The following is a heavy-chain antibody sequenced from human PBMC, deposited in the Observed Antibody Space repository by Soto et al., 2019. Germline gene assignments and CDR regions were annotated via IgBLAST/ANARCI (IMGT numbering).Heavy chain of an antibody. V-gene: IGHV3-23*01. CDR1: GFTFSSYA. D-gene: IGHD3-22*01. CDR2: ISGSGGST. CDR3: AKGRKEWKSSGYWYY. J-gene: IGHJ4*02. Sequence: GGSLRLSCAASGFTFSSYAMSWVRQAPGKGLEWVSAISGSGGSTYYADSVKGRFTISRDNSKNTLYLQMNSLRAEDTAVYYCAKGRKEWKSSGYWYYWGQGTLVTVSS.